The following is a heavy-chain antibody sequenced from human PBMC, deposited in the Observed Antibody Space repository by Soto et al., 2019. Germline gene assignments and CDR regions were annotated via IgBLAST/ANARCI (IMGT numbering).Heavy chain of an antibody. CDR3: ARGRLVPAAIKSRWFDP. CDR2: INHSGST. Sequence: QVQLQQWGAGLLKPSETLSLTCAVYGGSFSGYYWSWIRQPPGKGLEWIGEINHSGSTNYNPSLKSRVTISVDTSKNQFSLKLSSVTAADTAVYYCARGRLVPAAIKSRWFDPWGQGTLVTVSS. CDR1: GGSFSGYY. V-gene: IGHV4-34*01. D-gene: IGHD2-2*01. J-gene: IGHJ5*02.